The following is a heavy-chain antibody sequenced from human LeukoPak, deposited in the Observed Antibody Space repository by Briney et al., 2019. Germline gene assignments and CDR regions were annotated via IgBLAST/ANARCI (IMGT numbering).Heavy chain of an antibody. J-gene: IGHJ4*02. CDR1: GYTVTGYY. V-gene: IGHV1-46*01. CDR3: ARDPRRRYIFDY. D-gene: IGHD1-1*01. Sequence: ASVKVSCKASGYTVTGYYMHWVRQAPGQGLEWMGIINPSGGSTSYAQKFQGRVTMTRDTSTSTVYMELSSLRSEDTAVYYCARDPRRRYIFDYWGQGTLVTVSS. CDR2: INPSGGST.